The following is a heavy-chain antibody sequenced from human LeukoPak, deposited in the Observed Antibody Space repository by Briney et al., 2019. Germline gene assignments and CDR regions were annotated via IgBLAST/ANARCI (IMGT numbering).Heavy chain of an antibody. CDR3: ARTLELQGTEYYFDY. J-gene: IGHJ4*02. CDR1: GFTFSSYG. CDR2: IKQDGSEK. Sequence: GRSLRLSCAASGFTFSSYGMHWVRQAPGKGLEWVANIKQDGSEKYYVDSVKGRFTISRDNAKNSLYLQMNSLRAEDTAVYYCARTLELQGTEYYFDYWGQGTLVTVSS. D-gene: IGHD1-7*01. V-gene: IGHV3-7*01.